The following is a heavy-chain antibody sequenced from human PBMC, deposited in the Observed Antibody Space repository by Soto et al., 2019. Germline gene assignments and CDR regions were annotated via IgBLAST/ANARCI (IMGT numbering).Heavy chain of an antibody. Sequence: TLSLTCAVSGCSISSGFYSWSWIRQPPGKGLEWIGYIYHSGSTYYNPSLKSRVTISVDRSKNQFSLKLSSVTAADTAVYYCARASTTVTTLDYWGQGTLVTVSS. CDR2: IYHSGST. D-gene: IGHD4-17*01. V-gene: IGHV4-30-2*01. J-gene: IGHJ4*02. CDR3: ARASTTVTTLDY. CDR1: GCSISSGFYS.